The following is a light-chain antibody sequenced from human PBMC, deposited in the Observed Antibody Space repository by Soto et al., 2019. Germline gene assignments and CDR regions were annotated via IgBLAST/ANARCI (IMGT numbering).Light chain of an antibody. CDR2: WAS. CDR1: QSVLYSSNNKNY. J-gene: IGKJ1*01. CDR3: QQYYNTRWA. V-gene: IGKV4-1*01. Sequence: DIVMTQSPDSLAVSLGERATINCKSSQSVLYSSNNKNYLAWYQQKPGQPPKLLIYWASTRESGVPDRFSGSGSGTDFTLTIGSLQAEDVAVYYCQQYYNTRWAFGQGTKVDIK.